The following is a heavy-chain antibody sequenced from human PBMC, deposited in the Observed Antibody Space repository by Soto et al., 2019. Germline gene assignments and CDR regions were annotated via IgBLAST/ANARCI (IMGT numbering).Heavy chain of an antibody. D-gene: IGHD2-15*01. CDR2: IYYSGST. CDR3: ARDCSGGSCYSRGEFSSGMDV. J-gene: IGHJ6*02. V-gene: IGHV4-59*01. CDR1: GGSISSYY. Sequence: SETLSLTCTVSGGSISSYYWSWIRQPPGKGLEWIGYIYYSGSTNYNPSLKSRVTISVDTSKNQFSLKLSSVTAADTAVYYCARDCSGGSCYSRGEFSSGMDVWGQGTTVTVSS.